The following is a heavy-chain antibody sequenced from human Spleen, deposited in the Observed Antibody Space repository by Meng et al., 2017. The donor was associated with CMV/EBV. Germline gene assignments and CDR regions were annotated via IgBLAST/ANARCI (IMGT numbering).Heavy chain of an antibody. D-gene: IGHD3-22*01. J-gene: IGHJ4*02. CDR3: ARGSYYDSSGSHESFDD. CDR2: ISYDGSNK. Sequence: QVQLVESGXGVVQPGRSLRLSCAAAGFTFSSYAMHWVRQAPGKGLEWVAVISYDGSNKYYADSVKGRFTISRDNSKNTLYLQMNSLRAEDTAVYYCARGSYYDSSGSHESFDDWGQGTLVTVSS. V-gene: IGHV3-30-3*01. CDR1: GFTFSSYA.